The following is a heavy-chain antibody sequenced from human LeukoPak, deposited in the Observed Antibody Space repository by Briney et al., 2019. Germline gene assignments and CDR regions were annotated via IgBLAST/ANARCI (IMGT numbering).Heavy chain of an antibody. CDR3: ARVDYDSSGYFDY. Sequence: SEPLSLTRTVSGGFISTFYWSWLRQPPGKQLEWIGYVYYSGSTNYTPSFKPRVTISVDTSKSPFSRTLSCVTPADTAVYYCARVDYDSSGYFDYWGQGTLVAVSS. D-gene: IGHD3-22*01. V-gene: IGHV4-59*01. CDR1: GGFISTFY. CDR2: VYYSGST. J-gene: IGHJ4*02.